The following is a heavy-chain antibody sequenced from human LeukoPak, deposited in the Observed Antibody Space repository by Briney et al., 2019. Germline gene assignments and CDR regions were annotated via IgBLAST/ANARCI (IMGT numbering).Heavy chain of an antibody. J-gene: IGHJ4*02. D-gene: IGHD3-22*01. V-gene: IGHV4-39*01. CDR2: IYYSGST. CDR1: GGSISSSSYY. CDR3: AGPMYYYDSRFDY. Sequence: PSETLSLTCTVSGGSISSSSYYWGWIRQPPGKGLEWIGSIYYSGSTYYNPSLKSRATISVDTSKNQFSLKLSSVTAADTAVYYCAGPMYYYDSRFDYWGQGTLVTVSS.